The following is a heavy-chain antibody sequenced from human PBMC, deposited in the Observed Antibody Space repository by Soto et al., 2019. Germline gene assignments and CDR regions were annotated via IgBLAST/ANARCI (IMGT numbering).Heavy chain of an antibody. CDR1: GGSISSYY. V-gene: IGHV4-59*01. D-gene: IGHD3-10*01. CDR3: ARVWFGELLSLNWFDP. J-gene: IGHJ5*02. Sequence: PSETLSLTCTVSGGSISSYYWSWIRQPPGKGLEWIGYIYYSGSTNYNPSLKSRVTISVDTSKNQFSLKLSSVTAADTAVYYCARVWFGELLSLNWFDPWGQGTLVTVSS. CDR2: IYYSGST.